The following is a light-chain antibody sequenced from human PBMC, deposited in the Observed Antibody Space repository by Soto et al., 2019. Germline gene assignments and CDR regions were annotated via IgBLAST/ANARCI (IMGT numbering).Light chain of an antibody. V-gene: IGLV3-21*04. J-gene: IGLJ3*02. Sequence: SSELTQPSSVSVAPRKTARITCGGNSIGSKSVQWYQQKPGQAPVLVIYHDGGRPSGIPERFSGSNSGNTATLTISNVEAGDEADYYCQVWDSSSDHWVFGGGTKLTVL. CDR2: HDG. CDR1: SIGSKS. CDR3: QVWDSSSDHWV.